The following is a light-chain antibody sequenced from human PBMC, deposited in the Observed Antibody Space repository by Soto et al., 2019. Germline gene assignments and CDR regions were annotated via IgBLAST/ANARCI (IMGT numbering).Light chain of an antibody. CDR1: QSISDR. Sequence: DIQMTQSPSTLSASIGEIVTITCRASQSISDRLAWYQQKKGKAPKLLIYAASTLQSGVPSRFSGSGYGTDFNLTISCLQSEDFATYYCQQYYSYPRTFGQGTKVDI. CDR2: AAS. J-gene: IGKJ1*01. V-gene: IGKV1-5*01. CDR3: QQYYSYPRT.